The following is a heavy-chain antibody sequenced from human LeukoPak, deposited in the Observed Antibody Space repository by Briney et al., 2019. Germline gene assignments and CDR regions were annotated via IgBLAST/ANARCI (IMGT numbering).Heavy chain of an antibody. Sequence: SETLSLTCAVYGGSFSGYYWSWIRQPPGKGLEWIGEINHSGSTNYNPSLKSRVTISVDTSKNQFSLKLSSVTAADMAVYYCARPSVYGSGSYGYWGQGTLVTVSS. V-gene: IGHV4-34*01. CDR1: GGSFSGYY. CDR3: ARPSVYGSGSYGY. CDR2: INHSGST. J-gene: IGHJ4*02. D-gene: IGHD3-10*01.